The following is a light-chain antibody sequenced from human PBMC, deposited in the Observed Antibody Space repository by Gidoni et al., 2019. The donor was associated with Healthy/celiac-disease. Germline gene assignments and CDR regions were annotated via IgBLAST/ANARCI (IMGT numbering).Light chain of an antibody. CDR1: SLRSYY. CDR3: NSRDSSGNQPVV. V-gene: IGLV3-19*01. J-gene: IGLJ2*01. Sequence: SSELTQAPAVSVALGQTVRITCQGDSLRSYYASWYQQKPGQAPVLVIYGKNNRPSGIPDRFSGSSSGNTASLTITGAQAEDEADYYCNSRDSSGNQPVVFGGGTKLTVL. CDR2: GKN.